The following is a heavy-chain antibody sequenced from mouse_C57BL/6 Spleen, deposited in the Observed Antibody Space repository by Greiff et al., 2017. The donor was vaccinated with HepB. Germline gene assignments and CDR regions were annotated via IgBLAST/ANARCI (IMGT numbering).Heavy chain of an antibody. CDR2: IWTGGGT. Sequence: VMLVESGPGLVAPSQSLSITCTVSGFSLTSYAISWVRQPPGKGLEWLGVIWTGGGTNYNSALKSRLSISKDNSKSQVFLKMNSLQTDDTARYYCARNLNYYGSSSAFDYWGQGTTLTVSS. CDR3: ARNLNYYGSSSAFDY. CDR1: GFSLTSYA. J-gene: IGHJ2*01. D-gene: IGHD1-1*01. V-gene: IGHV2-9-1*01.